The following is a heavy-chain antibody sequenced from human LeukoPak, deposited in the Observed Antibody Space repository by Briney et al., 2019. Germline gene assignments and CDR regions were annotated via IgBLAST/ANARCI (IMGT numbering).Heavy chain of an antibody. J-gene: IGHJ6*03. Sequence: GGSLRLSCAAAGFTFDDYGMSWVRQAPGKGLEWVSGINWNGGNIAYADSVKGRFTISRDNAKNSLYLQMNSLRAEDTALYYCAREVLLIDYSYYSYMDVWGKGTTVTVSS. D-gene: IGHD2-8*01. CDR2: INWNGGNI. V-gene: IGHV3-20*04. CDR1: GFTFDDYG. CDR3: AREVLLIDYSYYSYMDV.